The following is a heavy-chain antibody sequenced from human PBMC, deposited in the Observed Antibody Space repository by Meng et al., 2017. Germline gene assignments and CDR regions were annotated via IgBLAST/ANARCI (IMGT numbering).Heavy chain of an antibody. Sequence: KVSCKGSGYSFTSYWIGWVRQIPGQGLEWMGIIYPGDSDTRYSPSFQGQVTISADKSISTAYLQWSSLKSSDTAMYYCARHSGYSGSYSDYWGQGTLVTVSS. CDR1: GYSFTSYW. J-gene: IGHJ4*02. V-gene: IGHV5-51*01. D-gene: IGHD1-26*01. CDR2: IYPGDSDT. CDR3: ARHSGYSGSYSDY.